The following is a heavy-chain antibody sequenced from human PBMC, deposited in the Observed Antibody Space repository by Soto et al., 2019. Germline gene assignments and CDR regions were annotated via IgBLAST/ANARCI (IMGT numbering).Heavy chain of an antibody. CDR3: ARQPQSPEWFDP. V-gene: IGHV4-39*01. D-gene: IGHD4-4*01. CDR2: IYYSGST. CDR1: GGSISSSSYY. J-gene: IGHJ5*02. Sequence: PSETLSLTCTVSGGSISSSSYYWGWIRQPPGKGLEWIGSIYYSGSTYYNPSLKSRVTISLDTSKNQFSLKLSSVTAADTAVYYCARQPQSPEWFDPWGQGTLVTVSS.